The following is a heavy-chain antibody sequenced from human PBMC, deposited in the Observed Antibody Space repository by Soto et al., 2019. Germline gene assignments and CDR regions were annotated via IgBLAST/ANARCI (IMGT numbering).Heavy chain of an antibody. V-gene: IGHV3-30*03. CDR1: GFTFSSYG. CDR2: ISYDGSNK. CDR3: ARFVHSYYYGMDV. Sequence: PGGSLRLSCAASGFTFSSYGMHWVRQAPGKGLEWVAVISYDGSNKYYADSVKGRFTISRDNSKNTLYLQMNSLRAEDTAVYYCARFVHSYYYGMDVWGQGTTVTVSS. J-gene: IGHJ6*02. D-gene: IGHD6-6*01.